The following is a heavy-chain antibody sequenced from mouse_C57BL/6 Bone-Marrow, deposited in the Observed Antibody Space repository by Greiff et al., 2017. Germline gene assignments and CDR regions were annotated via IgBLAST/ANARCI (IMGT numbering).Heavy chain of an antibody. CDR2: LHPNSGST. V-gene: IGHV1-64*01. CDR3: GWKGIY. CDR1: GYTFTSYW. J-gene: IGHJ2*01. D-gene: IGHD2-3*01. Sequence: QVQLKQPGAELVKPGASVKLSCTASGYTFTSYWMHWVKQRPGHGLEWIGMLHPNSGSTNYNEKFKRKATLPVDKSSSTDYMQLSSLTTEDSAVYYCGWKGIYGGQGTTLTVSS.